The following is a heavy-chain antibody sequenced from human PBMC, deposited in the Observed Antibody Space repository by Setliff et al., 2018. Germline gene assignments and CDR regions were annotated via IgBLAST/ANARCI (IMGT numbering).Heavy chain of an antibody. J-gene: IGHJ6*03. D-gene: IGHD5-12*01. CDR3: ARASRYGTIRYRGDYYMDV. Sequence: ASVKVSCKASGYAFTTYAIGWMRQAPGQGPEWMGWINTNTGNPSYAQGFTGRFVFSLDTSVSTAYLQISSLKGEDTGVYYCARASRYGTIRYRGDYYMDVWGKGTTVTVSS. V-gene: IGHV7-4-1*02. CDR1: GYAFTTYA. CDR2: INTNTGNP.